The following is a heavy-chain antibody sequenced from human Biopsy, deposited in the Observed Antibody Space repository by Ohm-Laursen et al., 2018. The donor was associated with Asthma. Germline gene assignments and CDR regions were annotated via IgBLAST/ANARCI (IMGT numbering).Heavy chain of an antibody. V-gene: IGHV3-7*01. CDR1: GFTFGDYW. J-gene: IGHJ6*02. CDR2: IKKDGSEK. D-gene: IGHD2-2*01. Sequence: GSLRLSCTASGFTFGDYWMSWVRQAPGKGLEWVANIKKDGSEKYYVDSVKGRFTISRDNAKNSLYLHMNSLRAEDTAVYYCARGGYCTSPTCPWGRYATDVWGQGTTVTVSS. CDR3: ARGGYCTSPTCPWGRYATDV.